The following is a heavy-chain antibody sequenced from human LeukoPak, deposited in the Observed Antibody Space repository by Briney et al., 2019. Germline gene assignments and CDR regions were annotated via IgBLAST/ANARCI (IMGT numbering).Heavy chain of an antibody. V-gene: IGHV3-72*01. CDR2: VRNKARNYNT. Sequence: PGGSLRLSCATSGFTFGDYHMDWVRQAPGRGLERIGRVRNKARNYNTEYVASVEGRFTISRDASKNSLYLQMDSLKIEDTGVYFCARDGQQGDQSAFDIWGQGTTVTVSS. CDR3: ARDGQQGDQSAFDI. J-gene: IGHJ3*02. CDR1: GFTFGDYH. D-gene: IGHD2-21*01.